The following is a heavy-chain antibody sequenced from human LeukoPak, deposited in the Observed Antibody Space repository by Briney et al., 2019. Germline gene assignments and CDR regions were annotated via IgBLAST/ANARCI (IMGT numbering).Heavy chain of an antibody. CDR2: IKSKTDGGTT. D-gene: IGHD2-2*01. V-gene: IGHV3-15*01. CDR3: TTVEDCSSTSCYGYYYYYMDV. J-gene: IGHJ6*03. Sequence: GGSLRLSCAASGFTFSNAWMSWVRQAPGKGLEWVGRIKSKTDGGTTDYAAPVKGRFTISRDDSKNTLYLQMNSLKTEDTAVYYCTTVEDCSSTSCYGYYYYYMDVWGKGTTVTVSS. CDR1: GFTFSNAW.